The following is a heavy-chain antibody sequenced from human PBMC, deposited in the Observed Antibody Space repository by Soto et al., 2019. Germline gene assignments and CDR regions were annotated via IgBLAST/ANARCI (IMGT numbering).Heavy chain of an antibody. Sequence: QVQLQESGLGLVKPSGTLSLTCGVSGDSINNGYWWTWVRQPPGKGLEWIGEKHHSGSTNYNLSLKSRGSISLDKSKNQSSLNLSSVTAADTAVYFCASSSGWWRLDVWGQGTTVTVSS. J-gene: IGHJ6*02. V-gene: IGHV4-4*02. CDR2: KHHSGST. D-gene: IGHD6-19*01. CDR3: ASSSGWWRLDV. CDR1: GDSINNGYW.